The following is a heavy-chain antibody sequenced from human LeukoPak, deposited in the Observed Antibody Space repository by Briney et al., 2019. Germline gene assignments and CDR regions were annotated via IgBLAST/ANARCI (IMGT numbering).Heavy chain of an antibody. CDR3: AKYANTALWFGELLYMDY. Sequence: PGGSLRLSCAASGFTFRSYGMHWVRQAPGKGLEWVAVISYDGSNHYYADSVKGRFTISRDNSKNTLYLQMNSLRAEDTAVYYCAKYANTALWFGELLYMDYWGQGTLVTVSS. J-gene: IGHJ4*02. CDR1: GFTFRSYG. D-gene: IGHD3-10*01. CDR2: ISYDGSNH. V-gene: IGHV3-30*18.